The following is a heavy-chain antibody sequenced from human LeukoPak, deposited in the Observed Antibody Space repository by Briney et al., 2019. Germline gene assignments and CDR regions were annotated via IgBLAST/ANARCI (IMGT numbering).Heavy chain of an antibody. CDR1: GYTFTSYG. CDR3: TRDLDIVVVVAATRDYFDY. J-gene: IGHJ4*02. CDR2: ISGYNGNT. V-gene: IGHV1-18*01. Sequence: ASVKVSCKASGYTFTSYGINWVRQAPGQGLEWMGWISGYNGNTSYAQKFQGRVTMTTDTSTSTAYMELRSLRSDDTAIYYCTRDLDIVVVVAATRDYFDYWGQGTLVTVSS. D-gene: IGHD2-15*01.